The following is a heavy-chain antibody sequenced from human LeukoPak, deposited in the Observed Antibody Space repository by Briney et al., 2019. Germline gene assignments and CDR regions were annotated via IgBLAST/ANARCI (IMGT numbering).Heavy chain of an antibody. J-gene: IGHJ5*02. CDR3: TRDSGTYNWLDP. CDR1: GFTFSGSA. Sequence: GGSLTLSCGVSGFTFSGSAIQWVRHSSGGGVVWVRHIDKKDNFYATTSAASVTGRFTISRDDSKNTAYLQMNSLKTEDTALYYCTRDSGTYNWLDPWGQGTLVTVSS. D-gene: IGHD1-26*01. V-gene: IGHV3-73*01. CDR2: IDKKDNFYAT.